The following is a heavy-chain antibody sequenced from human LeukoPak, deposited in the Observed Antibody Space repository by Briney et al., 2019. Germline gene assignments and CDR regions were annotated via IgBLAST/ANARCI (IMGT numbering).Heavy chain of an antibody. CDR2: IYYSGST. J-gene: IGHJ5*02. CDR1: GGSISSYY. D-gene: IGHD3-9*01. V-gene: IGHV4-59*12. Sequence: SETLSLTCTVSGGSISSYYWSWIRQPPGKGLEWIGYIYYSGSTNYNPSLKSRVTISVDKSKNQFSLKLSSVTAADTAVYYCAGITILTRFDPWGQGTLVTVSS. CDR3: AGITILTRFDP.